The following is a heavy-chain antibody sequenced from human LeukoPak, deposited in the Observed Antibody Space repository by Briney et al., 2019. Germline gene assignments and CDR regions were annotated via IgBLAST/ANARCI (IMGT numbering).Heavy chain of an antibody. CDR3: AMISEGYYYYMDV. V-gene: IGHV3-43*01. Sequence: GGSLRLSCAASGFTFDDYTMHWVRQAPGKGLEWVSLISWDGGSTYYADSVKGRFTISRDNSKNSLYLQMNSLRAEDTAVYYCAMISEGYYYYMDVWGKGTTVTISS. J-gene: IGHJ6*03. CDR2: ISWDGGST. CDR1: GFTFDDYT. D-gene: IGHD2-15*01.